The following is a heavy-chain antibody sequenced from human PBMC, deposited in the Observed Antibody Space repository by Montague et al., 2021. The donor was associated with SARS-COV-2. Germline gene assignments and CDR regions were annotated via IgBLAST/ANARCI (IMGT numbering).Heavy chain of an antibody. CDR2: TYYRSRWYR. D-gene: IGHD3-3*01. CDR1: GDSVSSNNAA. V-gene: IGHV6-1*01. J-gene: IGHJ4*02. Sequence: CAISGDSVSSNNAAWNWIRQSPSRGLEWLGRTYYRSRWYREYAVXXKSRITIDPDTSKNQFSLQLNSVTPEDTAVYYCARVWTTEWYEGYFDNWGQGTLVTASS. CDR3: ARVWTTEWYEGYFDN.